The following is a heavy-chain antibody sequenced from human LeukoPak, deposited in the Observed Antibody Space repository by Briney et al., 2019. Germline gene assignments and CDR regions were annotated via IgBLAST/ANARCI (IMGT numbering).Heavy chain of an antibody. V-gene: IGHV1-2*02. CDR1: GYTFTFYY. CDR2: INPNSDFT. J-gene: IGHJ4*02. Sequence: ASVTVSCKASGYTFTFYYMHWVRQAPGQGLEWMGWINPNSDFTNFAQNFQGRVTMTSDTSISTAYMELSRLRSDDTAVYYCARAISGGSPITASDYWGQGTLVTVSS. CDR3: ARAISGGSPITASDY. D-gene: IGHD2-15*01.